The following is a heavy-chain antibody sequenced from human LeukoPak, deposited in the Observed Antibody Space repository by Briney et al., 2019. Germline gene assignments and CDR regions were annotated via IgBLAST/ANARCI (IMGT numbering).Heavy chain of an antibody. CDR1: GGSISSYY. CDR3: ASTNSHPPLKSRVPISVDTSKNQFSLKLSSVTAADPAVYYCARASQHIVATIGSNWFDP. CDR2: IYYSGST. D-gene: IGHD3-10*01. V-gene: IGHV4-59*01. Sequence: SETLSLTCTVSGGSISSYYWSWIRQPPGKGREWIGYIYYSGSTNYNPSLKSRVTISVDTSKIQFSLKLSSVTAANTAEYYCASTNSHPPLKSRVPISVDTSKNQFSLKLSSVTAADPAVYYCARASQHIVATIGSNWFDPWGQGTLVTVSS. J-gene: IGHJ5*02.